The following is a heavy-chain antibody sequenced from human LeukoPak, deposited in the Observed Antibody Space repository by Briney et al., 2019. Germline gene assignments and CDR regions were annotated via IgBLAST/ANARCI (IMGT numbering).Heavy chain of an antibody. Sequence: GGSLRLSCAASGFTFSDYYMSWIRQAPGKWLEWVSYISSSGSTIYYADSVKGRFTISRDNAKNSLYLQMNSLRAEDTAVYYCARDDYGDYTNWFDPWGQGTLVTVSS. D-gene: IGHD4-17*01. CDR1: GFTFSDYY. J-gene: IGHJ5*02. CDR3: ARDDYGDYTNWFDP. V-gene: IGHV3-11*04. CDR2: ISSSGSTI.